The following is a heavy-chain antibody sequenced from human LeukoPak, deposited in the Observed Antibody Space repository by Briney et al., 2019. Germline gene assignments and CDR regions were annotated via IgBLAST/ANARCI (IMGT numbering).Heavy chain of an antibody. D-gene: IGHD2-2*03. V-gene: IGHV1-2*06. J-gene: IGHJ4*02. Sequence: ASVKVSCKASGYTFTGYYMHWVRQAPGQGLEWMGRINPNSGGTNYAQKFQGRGNMTRDTSISTAYMALSRLRSDDAAVYYCARMDIVVVPADYWGQGTLVTVSS. CDR3: ARMDIVVVPADY. CDR1: GYTFTGYY. CDR2: INPNSGGT.